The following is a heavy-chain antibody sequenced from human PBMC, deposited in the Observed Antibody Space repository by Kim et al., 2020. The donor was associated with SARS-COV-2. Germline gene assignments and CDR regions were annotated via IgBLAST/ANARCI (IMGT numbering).Heavy chain of an antibody. CDR3: ARARLQIGSLDM. Sequence: TYAQGLKGRFVFSLDTSVNTAYLQISSLKAEDTAVYYCARARLQIGSLDMWGQGTMVTVSS. V-gene: IGHV7-4-1*02. D-gene: IGHD2-21*02. J-gene: IGHJ3*02.